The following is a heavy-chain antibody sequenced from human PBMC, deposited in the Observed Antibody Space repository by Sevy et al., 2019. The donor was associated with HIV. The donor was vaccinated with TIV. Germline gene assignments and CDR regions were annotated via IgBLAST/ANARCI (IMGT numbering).Heavy chain of an antibody. CDR2: ISTYNGKT. CDR3: ARGRGIAVAGGGYYSDY. V-gene: IGHV1-18*04. CDR1: GYTFSRSV. Sequence: ASVKVSCMASGYTFSRSVITWVQQAPGQGLEWMGWISTYNGKTNYAQKFQDRVTMTTDTSTNTAYMELRSLRSDDTAIYFCARGRGIAVAGGGYYSDYWGQRSLVTVSS. J-gene: IGHJ4*02. D-gene: IGHD6-19*01.